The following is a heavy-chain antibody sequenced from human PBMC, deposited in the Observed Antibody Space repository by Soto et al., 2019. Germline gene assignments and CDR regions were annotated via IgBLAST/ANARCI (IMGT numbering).Heavy chain of an antibody. Sequence: QVQLVQSGAEVKKPGSSVKVSCKDSGGTFSSYAISWVRQAPGQGLEWMGGIIPIFGTANYAQKFQGRVTITADKSTSTAYMELSSLRSVDTAVYYCARGAYYDSSGYPHRGWFDPWGQGTLVTVSS. CDR1: GGTFSSYA. CDR2: IIPIFGTA. J-gene: IGHJ5*02. D-gene: IGHD3-22*01. V-gene: IGHV1-69*06. CDR3: ARGAYYDSSGYPHRGWFDP.